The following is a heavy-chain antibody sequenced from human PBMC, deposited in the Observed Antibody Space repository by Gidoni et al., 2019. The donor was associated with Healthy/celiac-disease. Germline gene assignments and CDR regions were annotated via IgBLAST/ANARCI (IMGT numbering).Heavy chain of an antibody. Sequence: EVQLVESGGGLVKPGGSLRLSCAASGFTFSSYSMNWVRQAPGKGLEWVSSISSSSSYIYYADSVKGRFTISRDNAKNSLYLQMNSLRAEDTAVYYCARDPGRDGYNSVYWGQGTLVTVSS. D-gene: IGHD5-12*01. CDR3: ARDPGRDGYNSVY. CDR2: ISSSSSYI. V-gene: IGHV3-21*01. CDR1: GFTFSSYS. J-gene: IGHJ4*02.